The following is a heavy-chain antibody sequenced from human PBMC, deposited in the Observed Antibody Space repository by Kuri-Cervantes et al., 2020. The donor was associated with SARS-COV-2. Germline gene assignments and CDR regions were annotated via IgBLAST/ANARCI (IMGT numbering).Heavy chain of an antibody. CDR1: GGSISSNDW. V-gene: IGHV4-4*02. Sequence: SETLSLTCAVSGGSISSNDWWNWVRQPPGKGLEWIGEIIHTGTTRYNPSLKSRGTISVDKSKNQFSLKLTSVIAADTAVYYCVRMIYYDSRGGVAMDVWGQGTTVTVSS. CDR2: IIHTGTT. D-gene: IGHD3-22*01. J-gene: IGHJ6*02. CDR3: VRMIYYDSRGGVAMDV.